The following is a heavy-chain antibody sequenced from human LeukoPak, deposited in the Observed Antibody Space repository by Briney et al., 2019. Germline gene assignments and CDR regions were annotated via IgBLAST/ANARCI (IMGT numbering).Heavy chain of an antibody. J-gene: IGHJ4*02. CDR2: IKSKGDGETT. D-gene: IGHD3-10*01. CDR1: GFTFTNAW. Sequence: GGSLRLSCAASGFTFTNAWMSWVRQAPGKGLEWVGRIKSKGDGETTDYAAPVKGRFTMSRDDSKDTLFLQMNGLMVEDTALYYCTTDLGLTMIRGVIVSWGQGTLVTVSS. CDR3: TTDLGLTMIRGVIVS. V-gene: IGHV3-15*01.